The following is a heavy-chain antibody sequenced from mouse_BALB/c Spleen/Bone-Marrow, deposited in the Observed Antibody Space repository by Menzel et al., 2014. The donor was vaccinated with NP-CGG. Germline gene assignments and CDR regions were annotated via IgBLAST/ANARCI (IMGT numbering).Heavy chain of an antibody. CDR3: ARYGNYAMDY. D-gene: IGHD2-1*01. J-gene: IGHJ4*01. V-gene: IGHV1-9*01. Sequence: QVQLQQSGAELLKPGPSVIISCKSTGYIFSSYWIEWVKQRPGHGLEWIGEILPGSGRTTYSEKFKGKSTFTADTSSNTAYMQLSSLTSEDATVYYCARYGNYAMDYWGQGTSVTVSS. CDR1: GYIFSSYW. CDR2: ILPGSGRT.